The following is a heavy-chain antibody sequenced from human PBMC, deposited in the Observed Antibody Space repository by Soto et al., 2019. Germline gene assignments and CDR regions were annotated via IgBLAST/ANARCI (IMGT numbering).Heavy chain of an antibody. CDR3: AGEVASGY. CDR1: GFTFSSYG. CDR2: ISYDGSVK. V-gene: IGHV3-30*03. Sequence: QVQLVESGGDVVQPGRSLRLSCAASGFTFSSYGMHWVRQAPGKGLEWVAVISYDGSVKYYADSVKGRFTISRDNSKNTLYLQMNSLRAEDTAVYYCAGEVASGYWGQGTPVTVSS. D-gene: IGHD2-21*01. J-gene: IGHJ4*02.